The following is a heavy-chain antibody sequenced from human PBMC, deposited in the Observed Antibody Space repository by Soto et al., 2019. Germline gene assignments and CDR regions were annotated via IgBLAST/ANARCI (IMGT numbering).Heavy chain of an antibody. V-gene: IGHV1-69*13. J-gene: IGHJ6*02. CDR1: GGTFSSYA. Sequence: ASVKVSCKASGGTFSSYAISWVRQAPGQGLEWMGGIIPIFGTANYAQKFQGRVTITADESTSTAYMELSSLRSEDTAVYYCAGSTIFGVVIIYYYGMDVWGQGTTVTVSS. D-gene: IGHD3-3*01. CDR2: IIPIFGTA. CDR3: AGSTIFGVVIIYYYGMDV.